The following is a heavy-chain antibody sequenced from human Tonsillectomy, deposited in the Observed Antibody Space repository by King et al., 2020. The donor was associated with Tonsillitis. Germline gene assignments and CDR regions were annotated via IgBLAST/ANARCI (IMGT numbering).Heavy chain of an antibody. V-gene: IGHV3-30*18. CDR3: AKDCVLLWFGEAVSNWFDP. Sequence: QLVQSGGGVVQPGRSLRLSCAASGFTFSSYGMHWVRQAPGKGLEWVAVISYDGSIKYYADSVKGRFTISRDNSKNTLYLQMNSLRAEDTAVYYCAKDCVLLWFGEAVSNWFDPWGQGTLVTVSS. CDR1: GFTFSSYG. CDR2: ISYDGSIK. J-gene: IGHJ5*02. D-gene: IGHD3-10*01.